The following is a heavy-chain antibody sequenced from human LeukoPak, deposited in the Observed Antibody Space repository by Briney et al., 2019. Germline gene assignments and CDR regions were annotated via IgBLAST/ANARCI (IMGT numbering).Heavy chain of an antibody. CDR3: ARHETGPYFDY. CDR2: IYPGDSDT. D-gene: IGHD1-1*01. V-gene: IGHV5-51*01. CDR1: GYSLTNYW. J-gene: IGHJ4*02. Sequence: GESLKISCKGSGYSLTNYWIGWVRQMPGKGRECMGIIYPGDSDTRYSPSFQGQVTISADRSISTAYLQWSSLKASDTAMYYCARHETGPYFDYWGQGTLVTVSS.